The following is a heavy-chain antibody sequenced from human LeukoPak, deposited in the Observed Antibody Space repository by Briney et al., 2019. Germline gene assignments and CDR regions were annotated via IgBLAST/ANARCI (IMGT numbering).Heavy chain of an antibody. CDR2: IYPGDSDT. D-gene: IGHD1-26*01. V-gene: IGHV5-51*01. CDR1: GYRFTNYW. J-gene: IGHJ4*02. CDR3: ARQGRGGYSVFNY. Sequence: GESLKISCKASGYRFTNYWIGWVRQMPGKGLEWMGIIYPGDSDTRYSPSFQGQVTISADKSISTAYLQWSSLKASDPAMYYCARQGRGGYSVFNYWGQGILVTVSS.